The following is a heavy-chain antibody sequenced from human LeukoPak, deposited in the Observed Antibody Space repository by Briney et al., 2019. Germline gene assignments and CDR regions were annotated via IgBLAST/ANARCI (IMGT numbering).Heavy chain of an antibody. Sequence: TGGSLRLSCAASGFTFSSYGMHWVRQAPGKGLEWVAFIRYDGSNKYYADSVKGRFTISRDNSKNTLYLQMNSLRADDTAVYYCAKRGGVGATTLRASDIWGQGTMVTVSS. V-gene: IGHV3-30*02. CDR2: IRYDGSNK. CDR1: GFTFSSYG. CDR3: AKRGGVGATTLRASDI. J-gene: IGHJ3*02. D-gene: IGHD1-26*01.